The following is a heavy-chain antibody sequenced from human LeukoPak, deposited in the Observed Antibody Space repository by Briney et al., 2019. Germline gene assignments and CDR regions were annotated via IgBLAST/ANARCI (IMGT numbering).Heavy chain of an antibody. CDR3: ARRGSYGYCDY. D-gene: IGHD5-18*01. CDR2: ISVSGDTI. V-gene: IGHV3-48*03. CDR1: GFPFSAYE. J-gene: IGHJ4*02. Sequence: AGSLRLSCAASGFPFSAYEMNWVRQAPGKGLEWVSYISVSGDTIYYADSVKGRFTISRDNAKKSLYLQMNSLRAEDTALYHCARRGSYGYCDYWGQGTLVTVSS.